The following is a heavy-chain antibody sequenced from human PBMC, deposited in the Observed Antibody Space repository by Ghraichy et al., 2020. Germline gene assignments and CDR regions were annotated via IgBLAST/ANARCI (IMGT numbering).Heavy chain of an antibody. Sequence: GGSLRLSCAASGFTFSNAWMSWVRQAPGKGLEWVGRVKSKVHGGTTDYATPVEGRFTISRDDSKNTLYLQMNSLRTEDTAVYYCTAIVGAYDVFDFWGPGTMVTVSS. V-gene: IGHV3-15*01. D-gene: IGHD1-26*01. CDR2: VKSKVHGGTT. J-gene: IGHJ3*01. CDR1: GFTFSNAW. CDR3: TAIVGAYDVFDF.